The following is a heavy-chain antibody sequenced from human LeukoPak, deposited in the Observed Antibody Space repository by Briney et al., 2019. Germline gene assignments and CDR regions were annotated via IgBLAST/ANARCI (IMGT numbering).Heavy chain of an antibody. Sequence: SETLSLTCTVSGYSISSGYYWGWIRQPPGKGLEWIGSIYHSGSTYYNPSLKSRVTISVDTSKNQFSLKLSSVTAAETAVYYCARYGSGSYSNWGQGTLVTVSS. CDR3: ARYGSGSYSN. CDR1: GYSISSGYY. CDR2: IYHSGST. V-gene: IGHV4-38-2*02. D-gene: IGHD3-10*01. J-gene: IGHJ4*02.